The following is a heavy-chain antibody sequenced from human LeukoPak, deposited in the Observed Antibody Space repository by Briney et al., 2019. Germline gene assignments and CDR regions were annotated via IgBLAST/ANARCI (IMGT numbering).Heavy chain of an antibody. CDR1: GGSISSYY. CDR2: IYDSGST. J-gene: IGHJ5*02. V-gene: IGHV4-59*01. D-gene: IGHD3-10*01. CDR3: ARDMGGSGSYYSA. Sequence: SETLSLTCTVSGGSISSYYWSWIRQPPGKGLEWIGYIYDSGSTNYNPSLKSRVTISIDTSKNQFSLKLSSATAADTAVYYCARDMGGSGSYYSAWGQGTLVTVSS.